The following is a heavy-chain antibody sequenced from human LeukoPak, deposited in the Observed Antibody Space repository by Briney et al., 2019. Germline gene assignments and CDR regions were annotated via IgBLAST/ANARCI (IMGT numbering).Heavy chain of an antibody. CDR1: GGTFSSYA. J-gene: IGHJ6*03. D-gene: IGHD4-17*01. V-gene: IGHV1-69*01. CDR2: IIPIFGTA. Sequence: ASVKVSCKASGGTFSSYAISWVRQAPGQGLEWMGGIIPIFGTANYAQKFQGRVTITADESTSTAYMELSSLRSEDTAVYYCARGHDYGDYGPGGGAYYYYYMDVWGKGTTVTVSS. CDR3: ARGHDYGDYGPGGGAYYYYYMDV.